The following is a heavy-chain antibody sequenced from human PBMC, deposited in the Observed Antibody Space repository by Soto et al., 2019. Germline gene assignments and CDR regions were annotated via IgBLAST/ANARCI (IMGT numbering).Heavy chain of an antibody. V-gene: IGHV3-7*01. CDR3: ARLSTSAGRRDLAC. J-gene: IGHJ4*02. CDR1: GFSLSSYW. Sequence: EVQLVESGGGLVQPGGSLRLSCAASGFSLSSYWMSWVRQAPGKGLEWVANMNQDGSESDYVGSVKGRFTFTRDNAKNSLYRQLNSRRAEDAAVYYCARLSTSAGRRDLACWGQGNLVTVSS. CDR2: MNQDGSES.